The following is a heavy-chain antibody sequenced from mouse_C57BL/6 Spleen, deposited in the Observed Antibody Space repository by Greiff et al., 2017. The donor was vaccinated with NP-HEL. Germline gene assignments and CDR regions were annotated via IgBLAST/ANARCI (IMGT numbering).Heavy chain of an antibody. V-gene: IGHV1-82*01. Sequence: QVQLKQSGPELVKPGASVKISCKASGYAFSSSWMNWVKQRPGKGLEWIGRIYPGDGDTNYNGKFKGKGTLTADKSSSTAYMQLSSLTSEDSAVYFCARSTAQATPWFAYWGQGTLVTVSA. D-gene: IGHD3-2*02. CDR2: IYPGDGDT. CDR1: GYAFSSSW. CDR3: ARSTAQATPWFAY. J-gene: IGHJ3*01.